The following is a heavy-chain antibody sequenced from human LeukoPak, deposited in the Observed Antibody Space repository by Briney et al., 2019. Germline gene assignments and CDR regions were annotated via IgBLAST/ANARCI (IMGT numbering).Heavy chain of an antibody. V-gene: IGHV4-59*01. CDR2: IFYIGST. CDR1: GGSITSYY. Sequence: SETLSPTCTVYGGSITSYYWGWIRQPPGEGRGWIGYIFYIGSTNYNSSLKSRVTISVDTSKNQFSLQLSSGTAADTAVYYCARGGYSYGYLDSGVFAFDIWGQGKMVTVSS. CDR3: ARGGYSYGYLDSGVFAFDI. J-gene: IGHJ3*02. D-gene: IGHD5-18*01.